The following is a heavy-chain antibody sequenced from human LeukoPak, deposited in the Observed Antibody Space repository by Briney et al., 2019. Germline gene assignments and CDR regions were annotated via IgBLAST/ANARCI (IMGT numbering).Heavy chain of an antibody. D-gene: IGHD2-2*01. J-gene: IGHJ4*02. CDR3: ARLTREYQLLSLRFDY. CDR1: GGSISSYY. Sequence: SETLSLTCTVSGGSISSYYWGWIRQPPGKGLEWIGSMYYSGNTYYSPSLKSRVTISVDTSKKQFSLKLSSVTAADTAVYYCARLTREYQLLSLRFDYWGQGTLVTVSS. CDR2: MYYSGNT. V-gene: IGHV4-39*01.